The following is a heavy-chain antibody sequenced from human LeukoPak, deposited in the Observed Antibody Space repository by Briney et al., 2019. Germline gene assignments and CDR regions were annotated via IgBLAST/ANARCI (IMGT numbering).Heavy chain of an antibody. J-gene: IGHJ4*02. Sequence: SETLSLTCAVYGGSFSGYYWSWIRQPPGKGLEWIGEINHSGSTNYNPSLKSRVTISVDTSKNQFSLKLSSVTAADTAVYYCARTHKYYYDSSGYYDYWGQGTLVTVSS. D-gene: IGHD3-22*01. CDR3: ARTHKYYYDSSGYYDY. V-gene: IGHV4-34*01. CDR1: GGSFSGYY. CDR2: INHSGST.